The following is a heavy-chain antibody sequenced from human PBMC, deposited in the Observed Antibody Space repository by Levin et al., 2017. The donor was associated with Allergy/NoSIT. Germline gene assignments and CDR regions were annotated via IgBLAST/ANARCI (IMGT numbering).Heavy chain of an antibody. D-gene: IGHD6-6*01. Sequence: GESLKISCAASGFTFSSYVMGWVRQAPGKGLEWVSTIIGSGGSTYYADSVKGRFTISRDNSKNTLYLQMNSLRAEDTALYYCAKGKAAREPDYWGQGTLVTVSS. CDR2: IIGSGGST. CDR1: GFTFSSYV. J-gene: IGHJ4*02. CDR3: AKGKAAREPDY. V-gene: IGHV3-23*01.